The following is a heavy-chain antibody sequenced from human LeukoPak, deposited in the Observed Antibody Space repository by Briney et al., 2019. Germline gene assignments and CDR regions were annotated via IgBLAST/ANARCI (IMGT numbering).Heavy chain of an antibody. CDR1: GGSISSYY. V-gene: IGHV4-59*01. CDR2: IYYSGST. CDR3: ASSDTAMVPFDY. D-gene: IGHD5-18*01. J-gene: IGHJ4*02. Sequence: SETLSLTCTVSGGSISSYYWNWIRQPPGKGLEWIGYIYYSGSTNYNPSLKSRVTISVDTSKNQFSLKLSSVTAADTAVYYCASSDTAMVPFDYWGQGTLVTVSS.